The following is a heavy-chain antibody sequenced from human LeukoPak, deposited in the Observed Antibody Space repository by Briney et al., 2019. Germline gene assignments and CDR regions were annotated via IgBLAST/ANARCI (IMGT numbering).Heavy chain of an antibody. D-gene: IGHD3-10*01. CDR2: TCYSGST. CDR3: ATRVVRGRSNP. V-gene: IGHV4-39*07. Sequence: SETLSLTCTVSGGSISSSSNCWGWIRQPPGKELEWIGNTCYSGSTYYNPSFKSRVTISIDTSKNQLSLKLSSVTAADTAVYYCATRVVRGRSNPWGQGTLVTVSS. CDR1: GGSISSSSNC. J-gene: IGHJ5*02.